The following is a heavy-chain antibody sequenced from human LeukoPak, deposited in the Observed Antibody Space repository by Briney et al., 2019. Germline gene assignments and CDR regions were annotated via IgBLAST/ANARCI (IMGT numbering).Heavy chain of an antibody. D-gene: IGHD3-22*01. CDR2: ISWNSGSI. V-gene: IGHV3-9*01. CDR1: GVTFDDYA. Sequence: PGGSLRLSCAASGVTFDDYAMHWVRPAPGKGLEWVSGISWNSGSIGYADSVKGRFTISRDNAKNSLYLQMNSLRAEDTALYFCARADSSGYSFAFDIWGQGTMVTVSS. J-gene: IGHJ3*02. CDR3: ARADSSGYSFAFDI.